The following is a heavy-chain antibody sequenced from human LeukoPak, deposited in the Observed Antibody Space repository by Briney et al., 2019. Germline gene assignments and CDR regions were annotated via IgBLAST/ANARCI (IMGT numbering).Heavy chain of an antibody. Sequence: ASETLSLTCTVSGASISSDYWRWMRQPPGKGLEWIGYIYYSGSTNNNPSLKSRVTISVDTSKNHFSLKLNSVTAADTAVYYCARLSGLRPKYHFDYWGQGALVTVSS. CDR1: GASISSDY. D-gene: IGHD4-17*01. CDR2: IYYSGST. J-gene: IGHJ4*02. V-gene: IGHV4-59*01. CDR3: ARLSGLRPKYHFDY.